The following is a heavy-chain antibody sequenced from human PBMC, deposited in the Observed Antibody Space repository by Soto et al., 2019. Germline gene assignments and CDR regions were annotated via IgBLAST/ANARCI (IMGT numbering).Heavy chain of an antibody. J-gene: IGHJ6*02. CDR2: ISGSGSPI. CDR1: GFTFSDYY. Sequence: QVQLVESGGGLVKPGGSLRLSCTASGFTFSDYYRSWARQAPGKGLEWVSYISGSGSPIYYADSVKGRFTISRDNAKNSLYLHLNSLRAEDTAVYYCARTIAIPINLGSGMDVWGQGTTVTVSS. V-gene: IGHV3-11*01. D-gene: IGHD3-16*01. CDR3: ARTIAIPINLGSGMDV.